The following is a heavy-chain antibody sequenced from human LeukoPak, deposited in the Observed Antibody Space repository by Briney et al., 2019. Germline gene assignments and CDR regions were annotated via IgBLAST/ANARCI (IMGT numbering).Heavy chain of an antibody. V-gene: IGHV4-61*01. CDR2: IYYSGST. J-gene: IGHJ5*02. CDR3: ARGCGGSCYSCSYWFDP. Sequence: SETLSLTCTVSGGSVSSGSYYWSWIRQPPGKGLEWIGYIYYSGSTNYNPSLKSRVTISVDTSKNQFSLKLSSVTAADTAVYYCARGCGGSCYSCSYWFDPWGQGTLVTVSS. D-gene: IGHD2-15*01. CDR1: GGSVSSGSYY.